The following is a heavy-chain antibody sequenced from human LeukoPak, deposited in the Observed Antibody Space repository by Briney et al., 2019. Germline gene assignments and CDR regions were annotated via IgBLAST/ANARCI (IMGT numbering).Heavy chain of an antibody. CDR3: ARDAYVHNAFDI. J-gene: IGHJ3*02. D-gene: IGHD1-1*01. V-gene: IGHV1-2*06. CDR2: INPNSGGT. CDR1: GYTFTGYY. Sequence: ASVKVSCKASGYTFTGYYMHWVRQAPGQGLERMGRINPNSGGTNYAQKFQGRVTMTRDTSISTAYMELSRLRSDDTAVYCCARDAYVHNAFDIWGQGTMVTVSS.